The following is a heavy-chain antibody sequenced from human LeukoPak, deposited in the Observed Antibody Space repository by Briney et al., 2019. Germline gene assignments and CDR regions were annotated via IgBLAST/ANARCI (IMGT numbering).Heavy chain of an antibody. Sequence: AESLSLACTLACRSISSYYWSWIRQPPGKGLEWVVYIYASGSTNYNPSLKSRVTLSVDTSKNQFSLKLTSVTAADTAVYYCARAKQELALEVWFDPWGQGTLVTVSS. CDR3: ARAKQELALEVWFDP. V-gene: IGHV4-4*09. J-gene: IGHJ5*02. D-gene: IGHD1-7*01. CDR2: IYASGST. CDR1: CRSISSYY.